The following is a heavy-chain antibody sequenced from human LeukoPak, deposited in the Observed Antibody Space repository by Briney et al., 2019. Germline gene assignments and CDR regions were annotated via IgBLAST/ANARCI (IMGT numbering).Heavy chain of an antibody. J-gene: IGHJ4*02. CDR2: IVVGSGNT. CDR3: AADGRFGVENLSDY. Sequence: GTSVKVSCKASGFTFTSSAVQWVRQARGQRLEWIGWIVVGSGNTNYAQKFQERVTITRDMSTSTAYMELSSLRSEDTAVYYCAADGRFGVENLSDYWGQGTLVTVSS. D-gene: IGHD3-3*01. CDR1: GFTFTSSA. V-gene: IGHV1-58*01.